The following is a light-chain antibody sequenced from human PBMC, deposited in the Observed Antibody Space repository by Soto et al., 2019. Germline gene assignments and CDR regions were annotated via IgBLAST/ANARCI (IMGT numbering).Light chain of an antibody. CDR1: ESIRTW. Sequence: MTQSPATLSASVEDRVTITCRASESIRTWLAWYQHKPGKGPTLLIHATSNLQIGVPSRFSGSGSGTEFTLTISSLEPEDFGTYYCQQSYKMPSFGQGTRLEI. V-gene: IGKV1-12*01. CDR3: QQSYKMPS. CDR2: ATS. J-gene: IGKJ5*01.